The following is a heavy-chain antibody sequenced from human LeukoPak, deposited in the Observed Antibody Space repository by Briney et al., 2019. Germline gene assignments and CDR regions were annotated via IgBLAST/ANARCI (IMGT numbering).Heavy chain of an antibody. V-gene: IGHV3-21*04. CDR1: GFTFSSYS. CDR2: ISSSSSYI. Sequence: PGGSLRLSCAASGFTFSSYSMNWVRQAPGNGLEWVSSISSSSSYIYYADSVKGRFTISRDNAKNSLYLQMNSLRAEDTAVYYCAREKQASFDYWGQGTLVTVSS. CDR3: AREKQASFDY. J-gene: IGHJ4*02.